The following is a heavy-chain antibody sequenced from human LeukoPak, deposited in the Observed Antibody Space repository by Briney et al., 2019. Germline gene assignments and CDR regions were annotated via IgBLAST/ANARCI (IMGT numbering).Heavy chain of an antibody. CDR3: ARGRSMTREKKTFDP. V-gene: IGHV4-39*01. D-gene: IGHD6-6*01. Sequence: SETLSLTCTVSGGSISSSSYYWGWIRQPPGKGLEWIGSIYYSRSTYYNPSLKSRVTISVDTSKNQFSPKLSSVTAADTAVYYCARGRSMTREKKTFDPWGQGTLVTVSS. CDR2: IYYSRST. CDR1: GGSISSSSYY. J-gene: IGHJ5*02.